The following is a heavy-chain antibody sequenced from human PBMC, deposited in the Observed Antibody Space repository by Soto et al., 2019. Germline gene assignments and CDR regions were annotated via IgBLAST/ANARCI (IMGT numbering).Heavy chain of an antibody. D-gene: IGHD3-10*01. J-gene: IGHJ4*02. CDR2: ISETGDSL. CDR1: QFTFSSFA. V-gene: IGHV3-23*01. Sequence: DVKLLESGGGLVQPGGSLRLSCAASQFTFSSFAMTWVRQAPGKGLEWVSFISETGDSLSYAESVKGRFTISRDNSKNTLYLQMSSLRPEYTAVYYFIKGGCLNYWGQGNLVTVSS. CDR3: IKGGCLNY.